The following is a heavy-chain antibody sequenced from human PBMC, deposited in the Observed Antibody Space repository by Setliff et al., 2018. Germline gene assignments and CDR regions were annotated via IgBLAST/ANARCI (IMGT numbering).Heavy chain of an antibody. Sequence: SETLSLTCGVTGYSIGSGYYWGWIRLSPGKGLERIGDISHSGYTYYNPSLSSRVVISVDTSKNLVSLKLSSVTAADTAIYYCARRYYDSTGYYYYAFDIWGRGTMVTVSS. V-gene: IGHV4-38-2*01. CDR2: ISHSGYT. J-gene: IGHJ3*02. CDR3: ARRYYDSTGYYYYAFDI. D-gene: IGHD3-22*01. CDR1: GYSIGSGYY.